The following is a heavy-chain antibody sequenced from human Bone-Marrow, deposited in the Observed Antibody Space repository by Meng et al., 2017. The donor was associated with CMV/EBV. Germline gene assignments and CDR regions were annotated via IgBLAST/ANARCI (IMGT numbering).Heavy chain of an antibody. J-gene: IGHJ5*02. Sequence: ASVKVSCKASGYTFSDYYIHWVRQAPGQGLEWMAWINPNSGVTNYAQKFQGRVTVTRDTSISTAYMELSRLRSDDTAVYYCATAPVLMVYRAFDPWGQGTLVTVSS. CDR1: GYTFSDYY. V-gene: IGHV1-2*02. CDR3: ATAPVLMVYRAFDP. D-gene: IGHD2-8*01. CDR2: INPNSGVT.